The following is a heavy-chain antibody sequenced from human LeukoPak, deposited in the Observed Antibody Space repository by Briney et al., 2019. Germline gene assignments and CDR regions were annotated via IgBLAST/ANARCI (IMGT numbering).Heavy chain of an antibody. D-gene: IGHD3-10*01. V-gene: IGHV1-69*13. Sequence: ASVKVSCKASGGTFSSYAISWVRQAPGQGLEWMGGIIPIFGKADYAQKFQGRVTITADESTSTAYMELSSLRSEDTAVYYCARGNYYGSGTTMTADYYYYYMDVWGKGTTVTISS. CDR2: IIPIFGKA. J-gene: IGHJ6*03. CDR3: ARGNYYGSGTTMTADYYYYYMDV. CDR1: GGTFSSYA.